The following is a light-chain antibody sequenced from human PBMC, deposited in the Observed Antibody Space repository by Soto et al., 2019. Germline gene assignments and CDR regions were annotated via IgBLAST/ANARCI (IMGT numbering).Light chain of an antibody. CDR1: QSISNF. V-gene: IGKV1-39*01. CDR2: AAS. J-gene: IGKJ2*01. CDR3: QQSYRAPYT. Sequence: IQLNQSPSSLSTSVGDSVTITCRASQSISNFLNWYQHKPGKAPDLLIYAASTLFSGVPSRFRGSGSGTDFTLTITSLQPEDFATYYCQQSYRAPYTFGQGTKLEIK.